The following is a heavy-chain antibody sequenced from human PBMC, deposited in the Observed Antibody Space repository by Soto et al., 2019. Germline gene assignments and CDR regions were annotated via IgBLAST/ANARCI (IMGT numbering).Heavy chain of an antibody. J-gene: IGHJ4*02. Sequence: SETLSLTCTVSGGSISSGDYYWSWIRQPPGKGLEWIGYIYYSGSTYYNPSLKSRVTISVDTSKNQFSLKLSSVTAADTAVYYCARAAAGFTYYFDYWGQGTLVTVSS. CDR1: GGSISSGDYY. CDR2: IYYSGST. CDR3: ARAAAGFTYYFDY. V-gene: IGHV4-30-4*01. D-gene: IGHD6-13*01.